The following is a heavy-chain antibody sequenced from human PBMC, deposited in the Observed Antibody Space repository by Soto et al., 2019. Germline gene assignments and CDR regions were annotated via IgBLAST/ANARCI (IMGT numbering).Heavy chain of an antibody. Sequence: SETLSLTCTVSGGYISSYYWSWIRQPPGKGLEWIGYISYSGSTNYNPSLKSRVTTSLDTSKHQFSLKLSSVTAADTAVYYCASLNFDILTGYYAFDLWGQGTMVTVSS. CDR3: ASLNFDILTGYYAFDL. V-gene: IGHV4-59*08. CDR1: GGYISSYY. CDR2: ISYSGST. J-gene: IGHJ3*01. D-gene: IGHD3-9*01.